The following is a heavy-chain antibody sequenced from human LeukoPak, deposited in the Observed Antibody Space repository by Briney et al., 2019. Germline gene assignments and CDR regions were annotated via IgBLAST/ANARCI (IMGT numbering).Heavy chain of an antibody. CDR1: GDSVSSNSAA. CDR2: TDYRSKWYN. V-gene: IGHV6-1*01. Sequence: SQTLSLTCAISGDSVSSNSAAWNWIRQSPSRGLAWLGRTDYRSKWYNDYAVSVKSRITINPDTSKNQFSLQLNSVTPEDTAVYYCARDKAAHDYYYYGMDVWGQGTTVTVSS. D-gene: IGHD2-15*01. J-gene: IGHJ6*02. CDR3: ARDKAAHDYYYYGMDV.